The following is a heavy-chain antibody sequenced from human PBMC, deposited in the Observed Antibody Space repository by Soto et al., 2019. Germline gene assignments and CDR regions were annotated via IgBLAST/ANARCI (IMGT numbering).Heavy chain of an antibody. D-gene: IGHD3-16*01. V-gene: IGHV1-24*01. Sequence: ASVKVSCKVSGYTLTELSMHWVRQAPGKGLEWMGGFDPEDGETIYAQKFQGRVTMTEGTSTDTAYMELSSLRSEDTAVYYCATRSGGLNYYYYGMDVWGQGTTVTVSS. CDR2: FDPEDGET. CDR3: ATRSGGLNYYYYGMDV. J-gene: IGHJ6*02. CDR1: GYTLTELS.